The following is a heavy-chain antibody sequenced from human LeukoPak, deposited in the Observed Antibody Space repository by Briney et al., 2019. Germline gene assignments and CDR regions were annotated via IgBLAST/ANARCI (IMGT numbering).Heavy chain of an antibody. CDR3: ARLRKQLAHFDY. V-gene: IGHV4-38-2*01. J-gene: IGHJ4*02. D-gene: IGHD6-6*01. CDR2: IYHSGST. CDR1: GYSISSGYY. Sequence: SETLSLTCAVSGYSISSGYYWGWIRQPPGKGLEWIGSIYHSGSTYYNPSLKSRVTISVDTSTNQFSLKLSSVTAADTAVYYCARLRKQLAHFDYWGQGTLVTVSS.